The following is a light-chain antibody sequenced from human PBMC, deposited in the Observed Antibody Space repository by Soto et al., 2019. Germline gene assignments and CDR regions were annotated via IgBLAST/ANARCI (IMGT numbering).Light chain of an antibody. J-gene: IGKJ5*01. CDR1: QDIGSA. Sequence: EVVFTQSPATLSVSPGDRATLSCRASQDIGSAVAWYHQRSGQAPRLLIFDASIRVPTTPARFSGSVSGTEFTLTISSLESEDFAVYYCQKYYNCPLITFGQGTRLEI. CDR2: DAS. V-gene: IGKV3-15*01. CDR3: QKYYNCPLIT.